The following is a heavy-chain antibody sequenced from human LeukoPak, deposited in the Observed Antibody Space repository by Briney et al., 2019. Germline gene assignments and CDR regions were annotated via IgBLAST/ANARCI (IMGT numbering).Heavy chain of an antibody. D-gene: IGHD1-14*01. CDR3: AKDRYNDNYYPDL. CDR1: DFTFSSYA. V-gene: IGHV3-30*18. CDR2: ISYDGSNQ. J-gene: IGHJ4*02. Sequence: PGGSLRLSCAASDFTFSSYAMHWVRQAPGKGLEWVAVISYDGSNQYYADSVKGRFTVSRDNSKNTLYLQMKSLRAEDTAVYYCAKDRYNDNYYPDLWGQGTLGIVSS.